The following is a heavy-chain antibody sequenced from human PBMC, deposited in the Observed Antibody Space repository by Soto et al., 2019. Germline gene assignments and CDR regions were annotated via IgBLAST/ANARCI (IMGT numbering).Heavy chain of an antibody. CDR2: IIPILGIA. D-gene: IGHD3-3*01. J-gene: IGHJ6*03. V-gene: IGHV1-69*02. CDR3: ASTSYDFWSGYHNPYYYYMDV. Sequence: SVKVSCKASGGTFSSYTISWVRQAPGQRLEWMGRIIPILGIANYAQKFQGRVTITADKSTSTAYMELSSLRSEDTAVYYCASTSYDFWSGYHNPYYYYMDVWGKGTTVT. CDR1: GGTFSSYT.